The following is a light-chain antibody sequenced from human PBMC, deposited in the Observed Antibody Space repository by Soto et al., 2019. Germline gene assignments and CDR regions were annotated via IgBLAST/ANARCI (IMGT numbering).Light chain of an antibody. J-gene: IGKJ5*01. V-gene: IGKV3-20*01. CDR3: QNYHTAPII. CDR2: GAS. Sequence: PGCRSSWSCYPSQSISSSFLAWYQQKPGQAPRPLIYGASSRATGIPDRFSGTGSETDFTLSISRLDPEAVAPYCSQNYHTAPIIFGRGTRLEIK. CDR1: QSISSSF.